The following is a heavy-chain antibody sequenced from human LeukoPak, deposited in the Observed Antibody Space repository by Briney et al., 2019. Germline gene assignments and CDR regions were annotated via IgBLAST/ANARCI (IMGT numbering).Heavy chain of an antibody. J-gene: IGHJ4*02. V-gene: IGHV3-23*01. CDR2: ISGSGGST. Sequence: GGTLRLSCAASGFTFSSYGMSWDRQAPGKGLEWVSAISGSGGSTYYADSVKGRFTISRDNSKNTLYLQMNSLRAEDTAVYYCAKDSAGYYTPYPLDYWGQGTLVTVSS. D-gene: IGHD3-3*01. CDR1: GFTFSSYG. CDR3: AKDSAGYYTPYPLDY.